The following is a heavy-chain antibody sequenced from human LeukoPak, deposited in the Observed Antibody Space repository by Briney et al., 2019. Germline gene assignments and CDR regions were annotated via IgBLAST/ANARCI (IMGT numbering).Heavy chain of an antibody. CDR2: IKYDGSEK. Sequence: SGGSLRLSCATSGFTLSSYWMAWVRQAPGKGLEWVANIKYDGSEKYYVDSVKGRFTISRDNAKNSLYLQMNSLRAEDTAVYYCARARTVDSSSDYWGQGTLVTVSS. CDR3: ARARTVDSSSDY. D-gene: IGHD6-6*01. CDR1: GFTLSSYW. J-gene: IGHJ4*02. V-gene: IGHV3-7*01.